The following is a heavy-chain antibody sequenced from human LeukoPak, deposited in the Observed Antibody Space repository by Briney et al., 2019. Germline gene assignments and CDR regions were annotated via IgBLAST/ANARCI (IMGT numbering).Heavy chain of an antibody. Sequence: SGGSLRLSCAASGFTFSSYGMSWVRQAPGKGLEWVSAISGSGGSTYYADSVKGRFTISRDNSKNTLYLQMNSLRAEDTAVYYCAKDLYYGSGRLEPNWFDPWGQGTLVTVSS. J-gene: IGHJ5*02. CDR3: AKDLYYGSGRLEPNWFDP. D-gene: IGHD3-10*01. CDR1: GFTFSSYG. CDR2: ISGSGGST. V-gene: IGHV3-23*01.